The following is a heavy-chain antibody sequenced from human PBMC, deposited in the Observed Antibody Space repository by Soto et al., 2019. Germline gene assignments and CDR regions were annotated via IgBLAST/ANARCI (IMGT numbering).Heavy chain of an antibody. D-gene: IGHD6-13*01. CDR1: GFTFSSYA. CDR3: AKRPRGGQKLVPDLTYIDY. Sequence: GSLRLSCAASGFTFSSYAMSWVRQAPGKGLEWVSAISGSGGSTYYADSVKGRFTISRDNSKNTLYPQMNSLRAEDTAVYYCAKRPRGGQKLVPDLTYIDYWGQGTLVTVS. V-gene: IGHV3-23*01. J-gene: IGHJ4*02. CDR2: ISGSGGST.